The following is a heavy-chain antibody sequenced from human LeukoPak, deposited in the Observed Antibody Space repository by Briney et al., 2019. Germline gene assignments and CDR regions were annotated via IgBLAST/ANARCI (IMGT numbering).Heavy chain of an antibody. J-gene: IGHJ4*02. CDR2: ISSSAYI. D-gene: IGHD3-22*01. CDR1: GFTFSSYS. Sequence: GGSLRLSCAASGFTFSSYSMNWVRQAPGEGLEWVSFISSSAYIYYADSVKGRFTISRDNAKNSLYLQMNSLRAEDTAVYYCARSSGYYFDYWGQGTLVTVSS. CDR3: ARSSGYYFDY. V-gene: IGHV3-21*01.